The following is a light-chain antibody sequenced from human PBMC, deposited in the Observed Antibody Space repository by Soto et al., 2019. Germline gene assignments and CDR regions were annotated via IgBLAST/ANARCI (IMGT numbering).Light chain of an antibody. Sequence: EIVLTQSPGTLSLSPGERATLSCRASQSVRSSELAWYQQKPGQAPRLLIYCASTRATAIPEWVSGSGSGTDFTLTISRLEPEDFAVYYCQQYGSSPLTFGGGTKVEFK. CDR3: QQYGSSPLT. CDR1: QSVRSSE. J-gene: IGKJ4*01. V-gene: IGKV3-20*01. CDR2: CAS.